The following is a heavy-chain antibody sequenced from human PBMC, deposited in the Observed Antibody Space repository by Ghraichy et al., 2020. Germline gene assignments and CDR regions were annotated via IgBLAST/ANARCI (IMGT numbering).Heavy chain of an antibody. Sequence: SQTLSLTCTVSGGSISSYYWSWIRQPPGKGLEWIGYIYYSGSTNYNPSLKSRVTISVDTSKNQFSLKLSSVTAADTAVYYCARGCSGGSSPFDPWGQGTLVTVSS. CDR2: IYYSGST. D-gene: IGHD2-15*01. V-gene: IGHV4-59*01. CDR1: GGSISSYY. CDR3: ARGCSGGSSPFDP. J-gene: IGHJ5*02.